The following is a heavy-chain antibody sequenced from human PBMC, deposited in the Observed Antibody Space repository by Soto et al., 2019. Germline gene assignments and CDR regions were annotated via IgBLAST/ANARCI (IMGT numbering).Heavy chain of an antibody. CDR3: AREREEYSSGWYAY. V-gene: IGHV3-30-3*01. CDR1: GFTFSSYA. CDR2: ISYDGSNK. J-gene: IGHJ4*02. Sequence: QVQLVESGGGVVQPGRSLRLSCAASGFTFSSYAMQWVRQAPGKGLEWVAVISYDGSNKYYADSVKGRFTISRDNSKNTLYLQMNSLRAEDTAVYYCAREREEYSSGWYAYWGQGTLVTVSS. D-gene: IGHD6-19*01.